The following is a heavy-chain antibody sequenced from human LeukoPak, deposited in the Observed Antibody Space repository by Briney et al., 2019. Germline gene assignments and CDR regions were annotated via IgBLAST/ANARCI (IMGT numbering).Heavy chain of an antibody. CDR1: GYTFTDYG. J-gene: IGHJ4*02. D-gene: IGHD2/OR15-2a*01. V-gene: IGHV1-18*01. CDR2: ISARNGNT. CDR3: ARDHALWSNCFDY. Sequence: GASVQASCKASGYTFTDYGITWGRQAPGQGLEWMGWISARNGNTNYSQRLQGRVTMTTDTSTSTAYMELRSLTSDETAVYYCARDHALWSNCFDYWGQGTLVTVSS.